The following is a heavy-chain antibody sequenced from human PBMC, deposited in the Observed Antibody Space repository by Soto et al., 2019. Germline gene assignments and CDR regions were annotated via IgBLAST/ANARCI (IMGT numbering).Heavy chain of an antibody. CDR3: ARDWLGSSGYYLDAFDI. J-gene: IGHJ3*02. Sequence: SQTLSLTCAISGDSVSSNSAAWTWIRQSPSRGLEWLGRTYYTSKWYNDYAVSVKSRITINPDTSKNQFSLQLKSVTPEDTAVYYCARDWLGSSGYYLDAFDIWAQRTMVTVSS. V-gene: IGHV6-1*01. CDR2: TYYTSKWYN. D-gene: IGHD3-22*01. CDR1: GDSVSSNSAA.